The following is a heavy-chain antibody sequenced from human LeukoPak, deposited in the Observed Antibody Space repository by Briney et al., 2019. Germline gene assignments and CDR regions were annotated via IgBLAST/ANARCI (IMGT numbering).Heavy chain of an antibody. Sequence: PGGSLRLSCAASGFTFSDYYMSWIRQAPGKGLEWVSYISSSGSTIYYADSVKGRFTISRDHAKNSLYLQMNSLRAEDTAVYYCARIRGSYQRIAYFDYWGQGTLVTVSS. CDR1: GFTFSDYY. V-gene: IGHV3-11*04. J-gene: IGHJ4*02. D-gene: IGHD1-26*01. CDR3: ARIRGSYQRIAYFDY. CDR2: ISSSGSTI.